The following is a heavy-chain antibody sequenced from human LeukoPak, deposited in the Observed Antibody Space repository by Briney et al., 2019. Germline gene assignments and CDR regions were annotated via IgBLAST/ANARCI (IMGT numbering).Heavy chain of an antibody. CDR2: ISWNSGTK. CDR1: GFTFDDYA. J-gene: IGHJ6*02. V-gene: IGHV3-9*01. D-gene: IGHD2-8*01. Sequence: GRSLRLSCAASGFTFDDYAMHWVRQAPGKGLEWVSGISWNSGTKGYADSVKGRFTISRDNAKNSLYLQMNSLRGEDAALYYCAVLHYYAMDVWGQGTTVTVSS. CDR3: AVLHYYAMDV.